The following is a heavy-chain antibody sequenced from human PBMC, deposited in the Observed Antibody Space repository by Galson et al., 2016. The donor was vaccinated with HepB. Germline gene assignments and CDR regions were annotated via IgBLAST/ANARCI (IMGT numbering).Heavy chain of an antibody. CDR3: ARMSKWGAKAFDI. J-gene: IGHJ3*02. Sequence: SLRLSCAASGFTFSNYGMHWVRQAPGKGLAWVAVIWYDGSNKYYADSVKGRLTISRDNSKNTLYLQMNSLRAEATAVYSCARMSKWGAKAFDIWGQGTMVTVSS. D-gene: IGHD1-26*01. V-gene: IGHV3-33*01. CDR2: IWYDGSNK. CDR1: GFTFSNYG.